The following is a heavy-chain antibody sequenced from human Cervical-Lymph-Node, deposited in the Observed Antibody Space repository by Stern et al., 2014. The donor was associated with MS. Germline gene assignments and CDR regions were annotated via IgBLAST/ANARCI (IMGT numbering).Heavy chain of an antibody. V-gene: IGHV3-21*01. CDR2: ISSSTSYK. J-gene: IGHJ4*02. Sequence: EVQLVESGGGLVKPGGSLRLSCAASGFTFSTYSMNWVRQAPGKGLEWVSSISSSTSYKYYADSVRGRFTISRDSAKNSLYLQMNSLRAEDTAVYYCARAPGITSSGSHFDYWGQGTLVTVSS. CDR1: GFTFSTYS. D-gene: IGHD6-19*01. CDR3: ARAPGITSSGSHFDY.